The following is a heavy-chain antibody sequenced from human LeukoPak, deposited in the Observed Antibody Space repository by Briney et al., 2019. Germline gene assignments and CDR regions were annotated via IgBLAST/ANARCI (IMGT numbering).Heavy chain of an antibody. CDR3: ARRRAFYCSGGSCYFRAWFDP. D-gene: IGHD2-15*01. J-gene: IGHJ5*02. Sequence: SETLSLTCAVYGGSFSGYYWSWIRQPPGKGLEWIGEINHSGSTNYNPSLKSRVTISVDTSENQFSLKLSSVTAADTAVYYCARRRAFYCSGGSCYFRAWFDPWGQGTLVTVSS. V-gene: IGHV4-34*01. CDR2: INHSGST. CDR1: GGSFSGYY.